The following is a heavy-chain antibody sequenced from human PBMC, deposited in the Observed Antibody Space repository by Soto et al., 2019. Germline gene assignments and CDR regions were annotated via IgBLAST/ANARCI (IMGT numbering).Heavy chain of an antibody. V-gene: IGHV1-58*02. D-gene: IGHD2-2*01. Sequence: SVKVSCKASGFTFTSSAMQWVRQARGQRLEWIGWIVVGSGNTNYAQKFQERVTITRDMSTSTAYMELSSLRSEDTAVYYCAAFDVVVPAAMPGDAFDIWGQGTMVTGSS. CDR3: AAFDVVVPAAMPGDAFDI. J-gene: IGHJ3*02. CDR2: IVVGSGNT. CDR1: GFTFTSSA.